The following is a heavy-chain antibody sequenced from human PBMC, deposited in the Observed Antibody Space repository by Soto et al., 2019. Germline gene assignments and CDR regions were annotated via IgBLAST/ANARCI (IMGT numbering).Heavy chain of an antibody. J-gene: IGHJ4*02. V-gene: IGHV1-69*06. CDR1: GYTFTTYG. CDR2: IIAIIGTA. D-gene: IGHD6-19*01. Sequence: ASVKVSCKASGYTFTTYGISWVRQAPGQGPEWMGGIIAIIGTANYAQKFQGRVTITADKSTSTAYMELSSLRSEDTAVYYCARDQAGSSGFDYWGQGTLVTVSS. CDR3: ARDQAGSSGFDY.